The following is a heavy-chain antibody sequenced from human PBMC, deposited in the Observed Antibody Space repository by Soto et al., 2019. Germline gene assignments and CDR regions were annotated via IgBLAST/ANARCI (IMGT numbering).Heavy chain of an antibody. CDR3: ARSQGSSTSLEIYYYYYYGMDV. Sequence: QVQLVQSGAEVKKPGSSVKVSCKASGGTFGSYAISWVRQAPGQGLERMGGIIPIHGTANYAQKFQGGVTIAADESTSTAYMELSSLRSEDTAVYYCARSQGSSTSLEIYYYYYYGMDVWGQGTTVTVSS. D-gene: IGHD2-2*01. CDR1: GGTFGSYA. V-gene: IGHV1-69*01. J-gene: IGHJ6*02. CDR2: IIPIHGTA.